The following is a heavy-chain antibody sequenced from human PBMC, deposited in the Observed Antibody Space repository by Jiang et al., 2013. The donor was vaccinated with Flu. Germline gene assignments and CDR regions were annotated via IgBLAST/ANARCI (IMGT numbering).Heavy chain of an antibody. D-gene: IGHD6-13*01. CDR1: GGSISSGTYY. CDR3: ARAGIEAAGNFDY. CDR2: IYTSGST. Sequence: GPGLVKPSQTLSLTCTVSGGSISSGTYYWSWIRQPAGKGLEWIGRIYTSGSTNYNPSLKSRVTISVDTSKNQFSLKLSSVTAADTAMYYCARAGIEAAGNFDYWGQGTRVTVSS. V-gene: IGHV4-61*02. J-gene: IGHJ4*02.